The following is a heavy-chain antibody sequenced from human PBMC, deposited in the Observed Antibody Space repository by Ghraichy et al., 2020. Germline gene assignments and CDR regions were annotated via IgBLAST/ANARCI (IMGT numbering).Heavy chain of an antibody. CDR1: GFTFSSFW. Sequence: GGSLRLSCAVSGFTFSSFWMTWVRQAPVKGLEWVANINEGGHGEYYVDSVKGRFTISRDNAKNSLYLQMSSLRAEDTAVYYCARVCRCGWGSDYWGQGILVTVSS. V-gene: IGHV3-7*03. D-gene: IGHD6-19*01. J-gene: IGHJ4*02. CDR3: ARVCRCGWGSDY. CDR2: INEGGHGE.